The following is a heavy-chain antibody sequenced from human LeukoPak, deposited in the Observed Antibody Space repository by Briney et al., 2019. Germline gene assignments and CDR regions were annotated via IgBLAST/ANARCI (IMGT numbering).Heavy chain of an antibody. J-gene: IGHJ4*02. CDR2: VKSDGSNP. CDR3: ARDIVSGSGSLDY. Sequence: PGGSLRLSCGASRFSFSNYWMHWVRQAPGKGLVWVSRVKSDGSNPSYADSVKGRFTISRDNAENMLYLQMNTLGAEDTAVYYCARDIVSGSGSLDYWGQGTLVTVSP. V-gene: IGHV3-74*01. D-gene: IGHD3-10*01. CDR1: RFSFSNYW.